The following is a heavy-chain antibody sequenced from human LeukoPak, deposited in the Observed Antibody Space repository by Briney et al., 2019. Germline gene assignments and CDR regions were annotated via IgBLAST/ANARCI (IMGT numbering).Heavy chain of an antibody. CDR1: GGSISSHY. Sequence: PSETLSLTCTVSGGSISSHYWSWIRQPPGKGLEWIGYIYYSGSTNYNPSLKSRVTISVDTSKNQFSLKLSSVTAADTAVYYCATMGGWLQPYYYYYYMDVWGKGTTVTVSS. J-gene: IGHJ6*03. V-gene: IGHV4-59*11. CDR3: ATMGGWLQPYYYYYYMDV. CDR2: IYYSGST. D-gene: IGHD5-24*01.